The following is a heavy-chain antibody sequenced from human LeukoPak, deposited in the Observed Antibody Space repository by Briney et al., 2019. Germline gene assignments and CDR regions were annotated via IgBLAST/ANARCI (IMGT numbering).Heavy chain of an antibody. CDR2: INPDTGGT. Sequence: ASVRVSCKASGSFTGEYVHWERQAPGQGLEWLGWINPDTGGTNFAQKFQGRVTMAGDTSISTAYMELSRLTSDDTAVYYCARSPYDSGSYVSAPWGQGTQVTVSS. CDR3: ARSPYDSGSYVSAP. D-gene: IGHD3-10*01. V-gene: IGHV1-2*02. J-gene: IGHJ5*02. CDR1: GSFTGEY.